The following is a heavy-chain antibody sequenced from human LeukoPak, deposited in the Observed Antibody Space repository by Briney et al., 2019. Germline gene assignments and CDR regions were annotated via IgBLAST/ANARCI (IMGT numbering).Heavy chain of an antibody. J-gene: IGHJ6*02. D-gene: IGHD3-3*01. CDR1: GFTFSDYY. Sequence: PGGSLRLSCAASGFTFSDYYMSWIRQAPGKGPEWVSYISSSGSTIYYADSVKGRFTISRDNAKNSLYLQMNSLRAEDTAVYYCARVLGSSRNRYDFWSGYPRPYYYYGMDVWGQGTTVTVSS. CDR3: ARVLGSSRNRYDFWSGYPRPYYYYGMDV. V-gene: IGHV3-11*01. CDR2: ISSSGSTI.